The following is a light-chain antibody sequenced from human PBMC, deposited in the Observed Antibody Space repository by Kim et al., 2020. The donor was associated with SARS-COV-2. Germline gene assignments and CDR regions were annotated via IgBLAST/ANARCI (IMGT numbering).Light chain of an antibody. Sequence: DIQMTQSPSSLSASVGDRVTITCRASQAISRSLAWFQQKPGKAPKLLIYTASSLQSGVPSKFSGSGSGTDFTLTISSLQPDDSATYYCQQSNSLPLTFGEGTKLEI. CDR2: TAS. V-gene: IGKV1-16*02. J-gene: IGKJ4*01. CDR3: QQSNSLPLT. CDR1: QAISRS.